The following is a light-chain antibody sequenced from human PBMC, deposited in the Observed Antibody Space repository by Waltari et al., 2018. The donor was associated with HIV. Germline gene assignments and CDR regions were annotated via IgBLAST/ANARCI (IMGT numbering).Light chain of an antibody. CDR1: SGDVGGYNY. CDR2: DVS. Sequence: PGQSVTISCTGSSGDVGGYNYVSWYQQHPGKAPKLIIYDVSTRPSGVPARFSGSKSGNTASLTIFGLQAEDEADYYCCSYAGSVTFVVFGGGTKVTVV. J-gene: IGLJ2*01. CDR3: CSYAGSVTFVV. V-gene: IGLV2-11*03.